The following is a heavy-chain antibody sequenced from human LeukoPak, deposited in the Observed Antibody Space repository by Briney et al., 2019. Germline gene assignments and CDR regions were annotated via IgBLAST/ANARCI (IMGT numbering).Heavy chain of an antibody. CDR2: IHYSGST. CDR3: ARGLASTGWYKFDY. Sequence: SETLSLTCTVSGVSVSSGSYYWSWIRQPPGKGLELIGYIHYSGSTYYNPSLKSRVTISVDTSKNQFSLKLSSVPAADTAVYYCARGLASTGWYKFDYWGQGTLVTVSS. CDR1: GVSVSSGSYY. D-gene: IGHD6-19*01. J-gene: IGHJ4*02. V-gene: IGHV4-61*01.